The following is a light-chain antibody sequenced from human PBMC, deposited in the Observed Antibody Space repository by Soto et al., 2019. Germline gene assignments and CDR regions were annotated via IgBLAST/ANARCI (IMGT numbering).Light chain of an antibody. CDR1: SSDVGGYNY. V-gene: IGLV2-11*01. CDR2: DVS. J-gene: IGLJ3*02. CDR3: CSFAGNSLWV. Sequence: QSALTQPRSVSGSPGQSVTISCTGTSSDVGGYNYVSWYHQHTGEAPKLVIYDVSKRPSTVPDRFSGSKSANTASLTISGPQAEDEADYYCCSFAGNSLWVFGGGTKLTVL.